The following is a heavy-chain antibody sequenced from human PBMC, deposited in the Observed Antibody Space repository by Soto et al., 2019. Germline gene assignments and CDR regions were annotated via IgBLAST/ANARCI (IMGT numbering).Heavy chain of an antibody. CDR3: ASTEAAGYNWFDP. CDR1: GYTFTSYG. V-gene: IGHV1-18*01. D-gene: IGHD6-13*01. Sequence: ASVKVSCKDSGYTFTSYGISWVRQAPGQGLEWMGWISAYNGNTNYAQKLQGRVTMTTDTSTSTAYMELRSLRSDDTAVYYCASTEAAGYNWFDPWGQGTLVTVS. CDR2: ISAYNGNT. J-gene: IGHJ5*02.